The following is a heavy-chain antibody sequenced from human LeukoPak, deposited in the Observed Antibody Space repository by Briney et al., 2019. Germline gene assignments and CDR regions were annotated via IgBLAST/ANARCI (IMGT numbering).Heavy chain of an antibody. D-gene: IGHD3-22*01. CDR3: TTGGFRWNYYDSSGYYGLDY. V-gene: IGHV3-15*01. Sequence: PGGSLRLSCAASGFTFSYAWMSWVRQAPGKGLEWVGRIKSKTDGGTTDYTAPVNGRFTISRDDSKNTLYLQMNSLKTEDTAVYYCTTGGFRWNYYDSSGYYGLDYWGQGTLVTVSS. J-gene: IGHJ4*02. CDR2: IKSKTDGGTT. CDR1: GFTFSYAW.